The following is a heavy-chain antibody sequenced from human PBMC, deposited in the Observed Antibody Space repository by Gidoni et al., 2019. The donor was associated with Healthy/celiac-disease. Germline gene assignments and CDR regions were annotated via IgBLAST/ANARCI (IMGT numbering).Heavy chain of an antibody. CDR2: INAGNGNT. J-gene: IGHJ6*02. V-gene: IGHV1-3*01. Sequence: QVQLVQSGAEVKKPGASVKVSCKASGYTFTSYAMHWVRQAPGQRLEWMGWINAGNGNTKYSQKFQGRVTITRDTSASTAYMELSSMRSEDTAVYYCARGDLSSSSYYYYGMDVWGQGTTVTVSS. D-gene: IGHD6-6*01. CDR3: ARGDLSSSSYYYYGMDV. CDR1: GYTFTSYA.